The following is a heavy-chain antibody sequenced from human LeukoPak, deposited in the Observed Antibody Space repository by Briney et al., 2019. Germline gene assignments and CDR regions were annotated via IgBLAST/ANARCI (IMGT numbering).Heavy chain of an antibody. V-gene: IGHV3-23*01. J-gene: IGHJ6*02. CDR2: ISGSGGST. Sequence: GGSLRLSCAASGFTFSSYAMSWVRQAPGKGLEWVSAISGSGGSTYYADSVKGRFTISRDNSKNTLYLQMNSLRAEDTAVYYCAKEKAPPRNYGDCPTPPKYGMDVWGQGTTVTVSS. CDR3: AKEKAPPRNYGDCPTPPKYGMDV. CDR1: GFTFSSYA. D-gene: IGHD4-17*01.